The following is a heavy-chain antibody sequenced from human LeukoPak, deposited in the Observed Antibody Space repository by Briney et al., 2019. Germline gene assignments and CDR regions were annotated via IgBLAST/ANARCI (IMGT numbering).Heavy chain of an antibody. CDR3: ARKTDSGGQGDY. Sequence: PGGSLRLSCAASGFTVSSKYMTWVRQAPGKGLEWVSVIYRGGNTYYADSVKGRFSISRDNSKNTVYLQMNSLRAEDTAVYYCARKTDSGGQGDYWGPGTLVTVSS. CDR2: IYRGGNT. CDR1: GFTVSSKY. V-gene: IGHV3-53*01. J-gene: IGHJ4*02. D-gene: IGHD3-22*01.